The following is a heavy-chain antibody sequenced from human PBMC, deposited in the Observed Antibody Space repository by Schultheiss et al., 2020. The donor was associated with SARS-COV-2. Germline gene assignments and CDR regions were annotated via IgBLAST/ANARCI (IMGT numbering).Heavy chain of an antibody. CDR2: VYYSGRT. V-gene: IGHV4-59*01. J-gene: IGHJ4*02. Sequence: SETLSLTCTVSGGSISSDYWSWIRQPPGKGLEWIGYVYYSGRTNYNPSLKSRVTISVDTSKNQFSLKLSSVTAADTAVYYCARAGRAIAAAGIDYWGQGTLVTVSS. CDR1: GGSISSDY. D-gene: IGHD6-13*01. CDR3: ARAGRAIAAAGIDY.